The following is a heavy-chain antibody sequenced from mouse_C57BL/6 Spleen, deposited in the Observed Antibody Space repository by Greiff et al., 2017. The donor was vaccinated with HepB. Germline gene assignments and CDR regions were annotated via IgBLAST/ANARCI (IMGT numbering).Heavy chain of an antibody. D-gene: IGHD6-2*01. CDR2: INPNNGGT. J-gene: IGHJ1*03. CDR3: ARSVSRYFDV. V-gene: IGHV1-22*01. Sequence: VHVKQSGPELVKPGASVKMSCKASGYTFTDYNMHWVKQSHGKSLEWIGYINPNNGGTSYNQKFKGKATLTVNKSSSTAYMELRSLTSEDSAVYYCARSVSRYFDVWGTGTTVTVSS. CDR1: GYTFTDYN.